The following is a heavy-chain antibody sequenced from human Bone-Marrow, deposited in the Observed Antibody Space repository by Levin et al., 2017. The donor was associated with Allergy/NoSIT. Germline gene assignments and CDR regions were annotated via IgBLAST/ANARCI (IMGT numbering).Heavy chain of an antibody. Sequence: GASVKVSCAASGFTFSSYSMNWVRQAPGKGLEWVSSISSSSSYIYYADSVKGRFTISRDNAKNSLYLQMNSLRAEDTAVYYCARTMSTSFLRGYYGMDVWGQGTTVTVSS. V-gene: IGHV3-21*01. CDR1: GFTFSSYS. CDR2: ISSSSSYI. D-gene: IGHD2-2*01. J-gene: IGHJ6*02. CDR3: ARTMSTSFLRGYYGMDV.